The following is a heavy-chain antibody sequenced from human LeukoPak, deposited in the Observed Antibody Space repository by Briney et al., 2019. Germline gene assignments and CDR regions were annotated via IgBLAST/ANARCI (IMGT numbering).Heavy chain of an antibody. CDR2: ISGSGGST. CDR1: GFTFSSYG. V-gene: IGHV3-23*01. Sequence: GGTLRLSCAASGFTFSSYGMSWVRQAPGKGLEWVSAISGSGGSTYYADSVKGRFTISRDNSKNTLYLQMNSLRAEDTAVYYCAKDEDGYGHDYWGQGTLVTVSS. J-gene: IGHJ4*02. CDR3: AKDEDGYGHDY. D-gene: IGHD5-24*01.